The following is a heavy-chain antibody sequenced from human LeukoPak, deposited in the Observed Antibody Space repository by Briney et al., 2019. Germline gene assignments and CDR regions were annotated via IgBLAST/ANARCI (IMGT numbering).Heavy chain of an antibody. Sequence: GGSLRLSCAASGFAFSTYSMIWVRQAPGKGLEWVSYISPGSSTIYYADFAKGRFTISRDNSKNTLYLQMNSLRAEDTAVYYCAFEGYYYDSSGYYYKFDYWGQGTLVTVSS. J-gene: IGHJ4*02. CDR2: ISPGSSTI. CDR1: GFAFSTYS. D-gene: IGHD3-22*01. CDR3: AFEGYYYDSSGYYYKFDY. V-gene: IGHV3-48*01.